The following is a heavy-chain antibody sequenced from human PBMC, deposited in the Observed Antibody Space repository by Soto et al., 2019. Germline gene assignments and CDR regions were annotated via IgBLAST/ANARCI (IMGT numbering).Heavy chain of an antibody. V-gene: IGHV1-69*01. CDR3: ARDLPNRSGRV. CDR1: GGPFSTLS. J-gene: IGHJ4*02. D-gene: IGHD3-10*01. Sequence: QVQLVQSGPEVKKPGSSVKVSCKVSGGPFSTLSISWVRQAPGQGLMWMGGIIPIFDATNYAQMFQGRVTITADDSTSTAYMELSSLRSDDTAVYYCARDLPNRSGRVWGPGTLDTVSS. CDR2: IIPIFDAT.